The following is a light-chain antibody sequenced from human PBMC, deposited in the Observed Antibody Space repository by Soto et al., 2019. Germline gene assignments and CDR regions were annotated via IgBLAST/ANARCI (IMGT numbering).Light chain of an antibody. CDR2: DAS. J-gene: IGKJ4*01. V-gene: IGKV1-33*01. Sequence: DIQMTQSPSSLSASVGDIVTITCQASQDISNYLKWYQQKPGKAPKLLIYDASNLETGVPSRFSGSGSGTDFTFTISSLQPEDIATYYCQQYDNPLLTFGGGTKVEIK. CDR3: QQYDNPLLT. CDR1: QDISNY.